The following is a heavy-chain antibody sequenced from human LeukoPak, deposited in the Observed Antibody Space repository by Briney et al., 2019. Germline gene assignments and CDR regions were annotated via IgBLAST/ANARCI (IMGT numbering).Heavy chain of an antibody. Sequence: SGPALVKPPQPLTLTCTFSGFSLSTSGMRVSWIRQPPGKALEWLARIDWDDDKYYSTSLKTRLTISKDTSKNQVVLTMTNMDPVDTATYYCARTSRYYGMDVWGQGTTVTVSS. CDR3: ARTSRYYGMDV. CDR1: GFSLSTSGMR. V-gene: IGHV2-70*04. CDR2: IDWDDDK. J-gene: IGHJ6*02.